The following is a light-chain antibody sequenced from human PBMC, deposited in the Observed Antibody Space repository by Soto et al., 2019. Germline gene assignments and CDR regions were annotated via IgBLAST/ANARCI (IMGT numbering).Light chain of an antibody. CDR2: DAS. V-gene: IGKV1-5*01. Sequence: DIQMTQSPSTLSASVGDRVTITCRANQSISGWLAWYQQKPGKAPKILIFDASSLETGVPSRFSGSGSGTELTLTISSLQPDDFATYYCLQYNSFWTFGQGTKVDIK. CDR3: LQYNSFWT. J-gene: IGKJ1*01. CDR1: QSISGW.